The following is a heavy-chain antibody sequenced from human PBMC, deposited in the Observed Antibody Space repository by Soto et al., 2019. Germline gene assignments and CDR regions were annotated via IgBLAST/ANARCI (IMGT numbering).Heavy chain of an antibody. D-gene: IGHD2-8*02. CDR2: IKHDGSQS. CDR3: ARLLLYSTSGRGWFDP. V-gene: IGHV3-7*03. CDR1: GFTFSKFW. Sequence: LRLSCITSGFTFSKFWMSWVRQAPGKGLEWVANIKHDGSQSYYEDSVKGRFTISRDNAKNSLYLQVNSLRVDDTAVYFCARLLLYSTSGRGWFDPRGQGTLVTVSS. J-gene: IGHJ5*02.